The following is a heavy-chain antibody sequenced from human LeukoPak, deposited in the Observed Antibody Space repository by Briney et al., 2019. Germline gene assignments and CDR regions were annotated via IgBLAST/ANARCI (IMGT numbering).Heavy chain of an antibody. V-gene: IGHV3-66*02. CDR3: AGRRAVTCNLCFAY. D-gene: IGHD1-1*01. Sequence: PGGSLRLSCAVSGLTVTSTFMTWVRQAPGKGLEWVSVTYPEGDTYYADSVKGRFTASRDTSENTLYLQMNSLGAGDSAVYYGAGRRAVTCNLCFAYWGQGSLVTVSS. CDR2: TYPEGDT. CDR1: GLTVTSTF. J-gene: IGHJ4*02.